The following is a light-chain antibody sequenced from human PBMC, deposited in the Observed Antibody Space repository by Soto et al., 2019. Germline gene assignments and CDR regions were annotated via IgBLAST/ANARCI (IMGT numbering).Light chain of an antibody. CDR2: GAS. Sequence: IVLTQSPGTLSLSPGERATLSCRASQSVSSSYLAWYQQKPGQAPRLLIYGASSRATGIPDRFSGSGSGTDFTLTISRLAPEDFAVYYCQQYGSSLTWTFGQGTKVEIK. J-gene: IGKJ1*01. CDR3: QQYGSSLTWT. V-gene: IGKV3-20*01. CDR1: QSVSSSY.